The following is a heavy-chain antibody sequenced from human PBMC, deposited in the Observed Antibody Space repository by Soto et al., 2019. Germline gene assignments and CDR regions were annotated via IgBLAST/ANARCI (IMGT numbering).Heavy chain of an antibody. J-gene: IGHJ5*02. CDR1: GGSISSYY. CDR2: IYYSGST. D-gene: IGHD3-10*01. Sequence: SETLSLTCTVSGGSISSYYWSWIRQPPGKGLEWIGYIYYSGSTYYNPSLKSRVTISVDTSKNQFSLKLSSVTAADTGVYYCARGLLNNWFDPWGQGTLVTVSS. CDR3: ARGLLNNWFDP. V-gene: IGHV4-59*08.